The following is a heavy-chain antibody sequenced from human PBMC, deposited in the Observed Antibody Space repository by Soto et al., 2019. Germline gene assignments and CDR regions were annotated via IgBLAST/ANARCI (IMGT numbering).Heavy chain of an antibody. CDR2: IYPGDSDT. CDR1: VYSVTSYW. Sequence: GESLKISCKGSVYSVTSYWIGWVRQMPGKGLEWMGIIYPGDSDTXXSPSFQVXXTISAYKSISTXYLQWXSLKASDTAMYYCARQPDRTIDYWSQGTLVTVSS. V-gene: IGHV5-51*01. J-gene: IGHJ4*02. CDR3: ARQPDRTIDY.